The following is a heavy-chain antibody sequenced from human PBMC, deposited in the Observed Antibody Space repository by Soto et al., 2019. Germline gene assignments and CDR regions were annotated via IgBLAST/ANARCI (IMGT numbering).Heavy chain of an antibody. V-gene: IGHV4-59*01. J-gene: IGHJ4*02. CDR3: ARGVDYYATSGCFSFDS. Sequence: PSETLSLTCNLSGGSFHNFYWLWIRQPPGKGLEWVGHVHYSGSTNYSPSLNSRATISLDTSKSQLSLKLRSVTAADAAMYFCARGVDYYATSGCFSFDSWGRGIPVTVSS. D-gene: IGHD3-16*01. CDR1: GGSFHNFY. CDR2: VHYSGST.